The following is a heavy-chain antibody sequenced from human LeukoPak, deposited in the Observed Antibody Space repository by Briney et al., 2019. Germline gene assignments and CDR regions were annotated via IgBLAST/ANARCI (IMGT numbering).Heavy chain of an antibody. V-gene: IGHV3-21*01. CDR1: GFTFSSYN. J-gene: IGHJ4*02. CDR2: ISSSSSYI. D-gene: IGHD5-18*01. CDR3: ARTDTAMIMTFDY. Sequence: PGGSLRLSCAASGFTFSSYNMNWVRQAPGKGLEWVSSISSSSSYIYYADSVKGRFTISRDNAENSLYLQMNSLRAEDTAVYYCARTDTAMIMTFDYWGQGTLVTVSS.